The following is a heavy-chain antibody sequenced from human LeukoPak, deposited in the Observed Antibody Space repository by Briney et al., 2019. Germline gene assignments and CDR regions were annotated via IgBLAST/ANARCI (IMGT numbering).Heavy chain of an antibody. V-gene: IGHV3-21*01. CDR1: GFTFSSYS. Sequence: PGGSLRLSCAASGFTFSSYSMNWVRQAPGKGLEWVSSISSSSSYIYYADSVKGRFTISIDNAKNSLYLQMNSLRAEDTAVYYCARGRVPAAALPYYGMDVWGQGTTVTVSS. CDR2: ISSSSSYI. J-gene: IGHJ6*02. D-gene: IGHD2-2*01. CDR3: ARGRVPAAALPYYGMDV.